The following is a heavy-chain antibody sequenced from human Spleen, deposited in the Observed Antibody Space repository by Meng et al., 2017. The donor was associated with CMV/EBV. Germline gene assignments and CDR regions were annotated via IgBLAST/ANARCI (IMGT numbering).Heavy chain of an antibody. Sequence: GESLKISCAASGFTFSSYGMHWVRQAPGKGLEWVAFIRYDGSNKYYADSVKGRFTISRDNSKNTLYLQMNSLRAEDTAVYYCAKQDYDILTGHYYGMDVWGQGTTVTSP. V-gene: IGHV3-30*02. J-gene: IGHJ6*02. CDR1: GFTFSSYG. CDR2: IRYDGSNK. CDR3: AKQDYDILTGHYYGMDV. D-gene: IGHD3-9*01.